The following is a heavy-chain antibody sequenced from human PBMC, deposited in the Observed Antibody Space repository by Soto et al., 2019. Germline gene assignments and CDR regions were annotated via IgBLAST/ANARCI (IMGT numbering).Heavy chain of an antibody. Sequence: SETLSLTCSVSGGTITRGDHFWSWVRQSPGKGLEWLGYIYYSGSTYYNPSLKGRVMMTIDTSKHQLSLNLSSVTAADTAVFYCGRGQTAIDVWGQGTTVTVSS. CDR2: IYYSGST. J-gene: IGHJ6*02. CDR3: GRGQTAIDV. D-gene: IGHD5-18*01. CDR1: GGTITRGDHF. V-gene: IGHV4-30-4*01.